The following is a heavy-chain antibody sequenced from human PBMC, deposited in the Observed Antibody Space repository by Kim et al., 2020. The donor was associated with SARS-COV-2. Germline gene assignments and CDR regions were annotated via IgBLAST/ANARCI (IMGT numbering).Heavy chain of an antibody. Sequence: LKGRVPISVDTSKNQFSLKLSSVTAADTAVYYCARGYSYDFWSGYYWFDPWGQGTLVTVSS. V-gene: IGHV4-59*09. J-gene: IGHJ5*02. D-gene: IGHD3-3*01. CDR3: ARGYSYDFWSGYYWFDP.